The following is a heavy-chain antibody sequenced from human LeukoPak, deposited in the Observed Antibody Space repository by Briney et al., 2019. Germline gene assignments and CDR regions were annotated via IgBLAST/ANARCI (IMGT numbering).Heavy chain of an antibody. Sequence: SGGSLRLSCAASGFTVGTNSMSWVRQSPGKGLEWVSVNSGDSTYYADSVNGRFTISRDNSRNTLLLQMNSLRAEDTALYYCASAREYCGSAECYEYFQHWGQGTLVTVSS. V-gene: IGHV3-53*01. CDR1: GFTVGTNS. CDR3: ASAREYCGSAECYEYFQH. D-gene: IGHD2-21*01. CDR2: NSGDST. J-gene: IGHJ1*01.